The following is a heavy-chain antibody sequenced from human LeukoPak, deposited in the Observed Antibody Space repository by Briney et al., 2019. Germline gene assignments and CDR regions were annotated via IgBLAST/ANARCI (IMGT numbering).Heavy chain of an antibody. D-gene: IGHD3-22*01. CDR1: GGTFTSYA. J-gene: IGHJ4*02. CDR2: IIPIFGTA. CDR3: ARVGGDPYYYDSSGYYHPGGFDY. V-gene: IGHV1-69*13. Sequence: SVKVSCKASGGTFTSYAISWVRQAPGQGLEWMGGIIPIFGTANYAQKFQGRVTITADESTSTAYMELSSLRSEDTAVYYCARVGGDPYYYDSSGYYHPGGFDYWGQGTLVTVSS.